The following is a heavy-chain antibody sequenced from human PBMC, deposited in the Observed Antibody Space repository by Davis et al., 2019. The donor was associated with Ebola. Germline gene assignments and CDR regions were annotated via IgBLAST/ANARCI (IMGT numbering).Heavy chain of an antibody. D-gene: IGHD3-3*01. Sequence: GGSLRLSCAASGFTFSSYDMHWVRQATGKGLEWVSAIGTAGDTYYPGSVKGRFTISRENAKNSLYLQMNSLRAGDTAVYYCARDSGYYDFWSGYWPESPYGMDVWGQGTTVTVSS. CDR1: GFTFSSYD. CDR3: ARDSGYYDFWSGYWPESPYGMDV. V-gene: IGHV3-13*01. J-gene: IGHJ6*02. CDR2: IGTAGDT.